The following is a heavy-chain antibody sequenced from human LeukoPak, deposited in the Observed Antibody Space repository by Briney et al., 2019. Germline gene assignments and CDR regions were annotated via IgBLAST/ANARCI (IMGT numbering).Heavy chain of an antibody. Sequence: ASVTLSFTSAAYTFTTCSITWVRQAPGQGHGRRGGSSGYNGNTNNAQQAQGRFTMTEDASTSTAYMELRSLKLNDTAVYNCAKVPDTNGYEATPDCIDIWGQGTRVTVPS. V-gene: IGHV1-18*04. CDR3: AKVPDTNGYEATPDCIDI. D-gene: IGHD2-8*01. CDR1: AYTFTTCS. CDR2: SSGYNGNT. J-gene: IGHJ3*02.